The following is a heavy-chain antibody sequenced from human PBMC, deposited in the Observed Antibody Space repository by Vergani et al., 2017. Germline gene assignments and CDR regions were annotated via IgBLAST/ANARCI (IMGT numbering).Heavy chain of an antibody. J-gene: IGHJ3*02. Sequence: EVQLVQSGAEVKKPGESLKISCKGSGYSFTRYWIGWVRQMPGKGLEWMGIIYPGDSDTRYSPSFQGQVTISADKSISTAYLQWSSPKASDTAMYYCAMNFFYGSGRPYDPFDIWGQGTMVTVSS. CDR3: AMNFFYGSGRPYDPFDI. CDR1: GYSFTRYW. CDR2: IYPGDSDT. V-gene: IGHV5-51*01. D-gene: IGHD3-10*01.